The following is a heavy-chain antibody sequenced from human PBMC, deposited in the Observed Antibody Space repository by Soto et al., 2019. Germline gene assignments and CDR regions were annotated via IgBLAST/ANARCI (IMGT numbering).Heavy chain of an antibody. CDR2: ISYDGSNK. V-gene: IGHV3-30-3*01. Sequence: QVQLVESGGGVVQPGRSLRLSCAASGFTFSSYAMHWVRQAPGKGLEWVAVISYDGSNKYYADSVKGRFTISRDNSKNTLYLQMNSLRAEDTAVYYCARFPETDPSTLYGMDVWGQGTTVTVSS. J-gene: IGHJ6*02. CDR3: ARFPETDPSTLYGMDV. CDR1: GFTFSSYA.